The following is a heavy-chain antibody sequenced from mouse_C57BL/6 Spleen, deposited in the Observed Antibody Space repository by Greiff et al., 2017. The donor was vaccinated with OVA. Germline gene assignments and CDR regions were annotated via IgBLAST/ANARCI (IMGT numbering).Heavy chain of an antibody. CDR2: IYPSDSET. CDR3: ARGGTLYYFDY. Sequence: VQLQQSGAELVRPGSSVKLSCKASGYTFTSYWMDWVKQRPGQGLEWIGNIYPSDSETHYNQKFKDKATLTVDKSSSTAYMQLSSLTSEDSAVYYCARGGTLYYFDYWGQGTTLTVSS. D-gene: IGHD2-14*01. V-gene: IGHV1-61*01. CDR1: GYTFTSYW. J-gene: IGHJ2*01.